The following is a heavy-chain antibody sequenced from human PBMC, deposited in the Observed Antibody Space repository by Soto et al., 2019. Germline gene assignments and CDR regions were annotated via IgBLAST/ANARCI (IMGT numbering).Heavy chain of an antibody. Sequence: ASVKFSCKASGYTFTSYYMHWVPQAPGQGLEWMGIINPNGGSTTYVQKIQGRVTMTRDTPTSTVYMELSSLRSEDTAVYYCARERDDSSGYYRFDYWGQGTLVTVSS. CDR1: GYTFTSYY. D-gene: IGHD3-22*01. J-gene: IGHJ4*02. CDR3: ARERDDSSGYYRFDY. CDR2: INPNGGST. V-gene: IGHV1-46*01.